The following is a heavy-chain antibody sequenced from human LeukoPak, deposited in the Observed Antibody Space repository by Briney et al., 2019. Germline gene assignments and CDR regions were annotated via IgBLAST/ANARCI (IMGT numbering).Heavy chain of an antibody. CDR3: ATETNGRHYDY. J-gene: IGHJ4*02. V-gene: IGHV3-21*06. CDR2: IGPTGSDR. D-gene: IGHD1-14*01. Sequence: GGSLRLSCAASGFTFSSYAMSWVRQAPGKGLEWVASIGPTGSDRYHADSIKGRFTISRDNANSFLYLQMNSLRAEDTAVYYCATETNGRHYDYWGQGTLLTVSS. CDR1: GFTFSSYA.